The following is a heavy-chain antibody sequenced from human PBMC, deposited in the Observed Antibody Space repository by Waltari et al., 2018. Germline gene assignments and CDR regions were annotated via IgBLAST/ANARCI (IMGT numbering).Heavy chain of an antibody. CDR3: ARAPRKPLAAGAYYFDY. V-gene: IGHV4-59*01. CDR2: IYYSGST. Sequence: QVQLQESGPGLVKPSETLSLTCTVSGGSISSYYWSWIRQPPGKGLEWIGYIYYSGSTNSNPSLKSRVTISVDTSKNQFSLKLSSVTAADTAVYYCARAPRKPLAAGAYYFDYWGQGTLVTVSS. D-gene: IGHD6-13*01. CDR1: GGSISSYY. J-gene: IGHJ4*02.